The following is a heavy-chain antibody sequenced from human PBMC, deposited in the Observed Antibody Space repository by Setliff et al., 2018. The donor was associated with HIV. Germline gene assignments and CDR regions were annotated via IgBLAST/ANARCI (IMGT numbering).Heavy chain of an antibody. Sequence: SVKVSCKTSGGTFSSYGVSWVRQAPGQGLQWMGGIIPIFGSTDYAQRFQGRVTITTDEPATTVYMELSSLRSDDTAVYYCARGRRSDYYDSNGYLYYYFDLWGRGTLVTVS. J-gene: IGHJ2*01. CDR3: ARGRRSDYYDSNGYLYYYFDL. V-gene: IGHV1-69*05. CDR2: IIPIFGST. D-gene: IGHD3-22*01. CDR1: GGTFSSYG.